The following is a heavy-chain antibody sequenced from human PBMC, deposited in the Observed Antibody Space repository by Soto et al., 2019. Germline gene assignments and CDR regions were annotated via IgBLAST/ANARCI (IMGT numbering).Heavy chain of an antibody. CDR1: GFTFNNYA. J-gene: IGHJ4*02. V-gene: IGHV3-23*01. Sequence: GGSLRLSCEASGFTFNNYAMSWVRQAPGKGLEWVSSINNGGDNIYYADSVKGRFTISRDNSKSTLYLQMNSLRAEDTAVYYCAKTFLARYCSSSICYDPADYFDYWGQGTLVTVSS. CDR3: AKTFLARYCSSSICYDPADYFDY. CDR2: INNGGDNI. D-gene: IGHD2-2*01.